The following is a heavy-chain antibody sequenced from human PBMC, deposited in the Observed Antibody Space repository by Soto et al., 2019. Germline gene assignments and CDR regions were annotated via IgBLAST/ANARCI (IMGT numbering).Heavy chain of an antibody. CDR3: VKDGGYDWSHFDY. J-gene: IGHJ4*02. V-gene: IGHV3-9*01. CDR1: GFTFDDYA. CDR2: ISWNSGSI. D-gene: IGHD5-12*01. Sequence: EVQLVESGGGLVQPGRSLRLSCAASGFTFDDYAMHWVRQAPGKGLEWVSGISWNSGSIGYADSVKGRFTISRDNVKNSLYLQMNSLRAEDTALYYCVKDGGYDWSHFDYWGQGTLVTVSS.